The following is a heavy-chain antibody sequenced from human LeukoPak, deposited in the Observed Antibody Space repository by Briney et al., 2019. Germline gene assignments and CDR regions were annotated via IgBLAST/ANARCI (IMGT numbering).Heavy chain of an antibody. CDR1: GFTFSNYW. Sequence: GGSLRLSCADSGFTFSNYWMSRVRQAPGKGLEWVANVNQDGSEKYYVDSVKGRFTISRDNAKNSLYLQMNSPRAEDTAVYYCARESHATFDYWGQGTLVIVSS. D-gene: IGHD1-26*01. J-gene: IGHJ4*02. V-gene: IGHV3-7*01. CDR3: ARESHATFDY. CDR2: VNQDGSEK.